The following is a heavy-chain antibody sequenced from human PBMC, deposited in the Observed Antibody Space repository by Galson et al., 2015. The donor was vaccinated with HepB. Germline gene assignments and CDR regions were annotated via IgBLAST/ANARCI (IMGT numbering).Heavy chain of an antibody. V-gene: IGHV3-30*18. D-gene: IGHD6-6*01. CDR2: ISYDGSNK. CDR3: AKAESSSIAARLGYYFDY. Sequence: SLRLSCAASGFTFSSYGMHWVRQAPGKGLEWVAVISYDGSNKYYADSVKGRFTISRDNSKNTLYLQMNSLRAEDTAVYYCAKAESSSIAARLGYYFDYWGQGTLVTVSS. J-gene: IGHJ4*02. CDR1: GFTFSSYG.